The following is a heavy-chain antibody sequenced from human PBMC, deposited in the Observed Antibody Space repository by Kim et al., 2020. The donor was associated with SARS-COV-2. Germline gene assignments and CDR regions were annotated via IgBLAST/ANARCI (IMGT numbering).Heavy chain of an antibody. J-gene: IGHJ5*02. D-gene: IGHD2-2*01. CDR2: K. V-gene: IGHV2-5*01. CDR3: AHSRTRLGFDP. Sequence: KRYSPSLKSRLTITKDTSKIQVVLTMTNMDPVDTATYYCAHSRTRLGFDPWGQGTLVTVSS.